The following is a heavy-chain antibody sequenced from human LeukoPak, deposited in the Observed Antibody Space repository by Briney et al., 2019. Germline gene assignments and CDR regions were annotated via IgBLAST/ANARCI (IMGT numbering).Heavy chain of an antibody. V-gene: IGHV1-8*03. J-gene: IGHJ4*02. CDR2: MNPNSGNT. CDR1: GYTFTGYY. D-gene: IGHD1-7*01. CDR3: ARGNYEGYFDY. Sequence: ASVKVSCKASGYTFTGYYMHWVRQATGQGLEWMGWMNPNSGNTGYAQKFQGRVTITRNTSISTAYMELSSLRSEDTAVYYCARGNYEGYFDYWGQGTLVTVSS.